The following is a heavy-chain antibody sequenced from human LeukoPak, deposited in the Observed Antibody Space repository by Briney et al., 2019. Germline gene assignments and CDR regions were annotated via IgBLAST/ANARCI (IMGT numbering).Heavy chain of an antibody. J-gene: IGHJ4*02. V-gene: IGHV1-18*01. CDR2: ISAYNGNT. CDR3: ARVLLTYYYDSSGYYSY. Sequence: ASVKVSCKASGGTFSSYAISWVRQAPGQGLEWMGWISAYNGNTNYAQKLQGRVTMTTDTSTSTAYMELRSLRSDDTAVYYCARVLLTYYYDSSGYYSYWGQGTLVTVSS. D-gene: IGHD3-22*01. CDR1: GGTFSSYA.